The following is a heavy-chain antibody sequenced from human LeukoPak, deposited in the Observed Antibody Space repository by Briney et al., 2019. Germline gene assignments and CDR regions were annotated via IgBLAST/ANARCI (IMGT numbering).Heavy chain of an antibody. D-gene: IGHD3-3*01. V-gene: IGHV1-18*01. CDR3: ARDRQYDFWSGYYAGGRYYYMDV. J-gene: IGHJ6*03. CDR2: INVYNGKT. CDR1: GYTFTSYA. Sequence: GASVKVSCKASGYTFTSYAISWVRQAPGQGLEWMGWINVYNGKTDYAQKLQGRVTMTTDTSTSTANMELRSLRSDDTAVYYCARDRQYDFWSGYYAGGRYYYMDVWGKGTTVIVSS.